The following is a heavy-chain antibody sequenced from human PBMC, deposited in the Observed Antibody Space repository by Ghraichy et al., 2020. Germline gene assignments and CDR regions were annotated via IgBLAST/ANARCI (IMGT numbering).Heavy chain of an antibody. J-gene: IGHJ4*02. CDR1: GFTFSDYY. Sequence: GSLRLSCAASGFTFSDYYMSWIRQAPGKGLEWVSYISSSSSYTNYADSVKGRFTISRDNAKNSLYLQMNSLRAEDTAVYYCARNYYGSGSHWNYFDYWGQGTLVTVSS. CDR3: ARNYYGSGSHWNYFDY. D-gene: IGHD3-10*01. CDR2: ISSSSSYT. V-gene: IGHV3-11*06.